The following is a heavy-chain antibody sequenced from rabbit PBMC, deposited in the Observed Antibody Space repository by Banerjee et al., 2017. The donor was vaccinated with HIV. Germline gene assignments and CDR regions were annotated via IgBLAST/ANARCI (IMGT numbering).Heavy chain of an antibody. J-gene: IGHJ4*01. D-gene: IGHD6-1*01. V-gene: IGHV1S40*01. CDR1: GIDFSSYYY. CDR3: ARDLLAYDSAGYDYIIWGFNL. CDR2: IYTGSSGST. Sequence: QSLEESGGDLVKPGASLTLTCTASGIDFSSYYYMCWVRQAPGKGLEWIGCIYTGSSGSTYYASWAKGRFTISKTSSTTVTLQMTSLTAADTATYFCARDLLAYDSAGYDYIIWGFNLWGPGTLVTVS.